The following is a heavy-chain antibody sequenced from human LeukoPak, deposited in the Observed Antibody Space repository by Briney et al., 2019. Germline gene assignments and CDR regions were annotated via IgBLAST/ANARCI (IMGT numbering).Heavy chain of an antibody. CDR1: GFTFSSYE. D-gene: IGHD5-12*01. J-gene: IGHJ4*02. Sequence: GGSLRLPCAASGFTFSSYEMNWVRQAPGKGLEWVSYISSSGSTIYYADSVKGRFTISRDNAKNSLYLQMNSLRAEDTAVYYCARSFPDKGYSGYDYDDYWGQGTLVTVSS. CDR3: ARSFPDKGYSGYDYDDY. V-gene: IGHV3-48*03. CDR2: ISSSGSTI.